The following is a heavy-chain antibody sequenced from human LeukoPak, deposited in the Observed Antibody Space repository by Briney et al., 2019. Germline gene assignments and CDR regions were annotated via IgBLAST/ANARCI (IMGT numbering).Heavy chain of an antibody. CDR1: GFTFSSYG. V-gene: IGHV3-30*02. CDR3: AKEGSSYYFDY. J-gene: IGHJ4*02. Sequence: GGSLRLSCAASGFTFSSYGMHWVRQAPGKGLEWVAFIRYDVTNQYYADSVKGRFTISRDNSKNTLYLQMNSLRDEDTAVYYCAKEGSSYYFDYWGQGTLVSVSS. D-gene: IGHD2-2*01. CDR2: IRYDVTNQ.